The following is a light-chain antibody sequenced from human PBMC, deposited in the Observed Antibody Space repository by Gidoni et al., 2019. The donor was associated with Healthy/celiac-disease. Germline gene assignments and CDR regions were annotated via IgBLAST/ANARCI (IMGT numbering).Light chain of an antibody. CDR2: SNN. Sequence: QSVLTQPPSASGTPGQRVTISCAGSSSNIGRNTVNWYQQLPGTAPKLLIYSNNQRPSGVTDRVSGSKSGTSASLAISGLQSEDEADYYCAAWDDSLNGAVFGGGTQLTVL. J-gene: IGLJ7*01. V-gene: IGLV1-44*01. CDR1: SSNIGRNT. CDR3: AAWDDSLNGAV.